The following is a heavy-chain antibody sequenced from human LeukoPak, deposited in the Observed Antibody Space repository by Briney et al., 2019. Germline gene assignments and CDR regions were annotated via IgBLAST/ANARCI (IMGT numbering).Heavy chain of an antibody. CDR1: GFTVSSNY. Sequence: GGSLRLSCAAPGFTVSSNYMSWVRQAPGKGLEWVSVIYSGGSTYYADSVKGRFTISRDNSKNTLYLQMNSLRAEDTAVYYCASRVDYYDSSGYLRDAFDIWGQGTMVTVSS. CDR3: ASRVDYYDSSGYLRDAFDI. V-gene: IGHV3-53*01. CDR2: IYSGGST. D-gene: IGHD3-22*01. J-gene: IGHJ3*02.